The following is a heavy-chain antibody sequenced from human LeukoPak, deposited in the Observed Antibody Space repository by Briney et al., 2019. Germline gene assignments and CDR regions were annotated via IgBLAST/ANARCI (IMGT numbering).Heavy chain of an antibody. J-gene: IGHJ4*02. CDR2: FDPNDGST. Sequence: ASVTVSCQASGYTFSSYYMCWARQAPPPRIEWGRRFDPNDGSTIYARNLQGRVTMNSDTSTSTVYMELSSLRSEDTAVYYCARGGPYHGWDYWGQGTLVTVSS. CDR3: ARGGPYHGWDY. CDR1: GYTFSSYY. V-gene: IGHV1-46*01. D-gene: IGHD2-15*01.